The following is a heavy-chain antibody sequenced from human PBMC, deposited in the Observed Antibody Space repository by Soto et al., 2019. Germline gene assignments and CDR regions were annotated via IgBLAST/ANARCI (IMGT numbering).Heavy chain of an antibody. V-gene: IGHV3-74*01. J-gene: IGHJ4*02. CDR2: INSDGSTT. CDR1: GFTFSSYW. Sequence: GGSLRLSCAASGFTFSSYWMHWVRQAPGKGLVWVSRINSDGSTTSYADSVKGRFTMSRDNAKNTLYLQMNSLRAEDTAVYYCARERTWSCFDCWGQGTLVTVSS. D-gene: IGHD6-13*01. CDR3: ARERTWSCFDC.